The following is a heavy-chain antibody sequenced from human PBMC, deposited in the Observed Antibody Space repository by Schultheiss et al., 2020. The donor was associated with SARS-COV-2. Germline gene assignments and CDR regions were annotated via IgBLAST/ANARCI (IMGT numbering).Heavy chain of an antibody. D-gene: IGHD6-13*01. Sequence: GGSLRFSCAASGFTFSSYGMHWVRQAPGKGLEWVAVISYDGSNKYYADSVKGRFTISRDNSKNTLYLQMNSLRAEDTAVYYCARGRYSSSWPSSLWSGKTNYYYYGMDVWGQGTTVTVSS. CDR2: ISYDGSNK. CDR3: ARGRYSSSWPSSLWSGKTNYYYYGMDV. V-gene: IGHV3-33*05. CDR1: GFTFSSYG. J-gene: IGHJ6*02.